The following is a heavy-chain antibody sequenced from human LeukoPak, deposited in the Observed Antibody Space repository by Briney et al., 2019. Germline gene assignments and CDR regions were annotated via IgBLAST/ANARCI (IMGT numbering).Heavy chain of an antibody. J-gene: IGHJ6*02. CDR2: IYYSGST. Sequence: SETLSLTCTVSGGSISSYYWSWIRQPPGKGLEWIGYIYYSGSTNYNPPLKSRVTISVDTSKNQFSLKLSSVTAADTAVYYCARDRYGMDVWGQGTTVTVSS. V-gene: IGHV4-59*01. CDR3: ARDRYGMDV. CDR1: GGSISSYY.